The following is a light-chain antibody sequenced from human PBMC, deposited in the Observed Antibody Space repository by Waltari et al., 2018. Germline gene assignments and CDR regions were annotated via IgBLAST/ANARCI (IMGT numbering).Light chain of an antibody. Sequence: QSVLTQPPSVSGAPGQTVTISCPGSSSNTGAGSDVNWYQLLPGTAPKLLIYGINNRPSGVPDRFAGSRSATSASLAISGLQAEDEAYYYCQSSDSTLYGVVFGGGTKLTVL. J-gene: IGLJ2*01. CDR1: SSNTGAGSD. CDR2: GIN. CDR3: QSSDSTLYGVV. V-gene: IGLV1-40*01.